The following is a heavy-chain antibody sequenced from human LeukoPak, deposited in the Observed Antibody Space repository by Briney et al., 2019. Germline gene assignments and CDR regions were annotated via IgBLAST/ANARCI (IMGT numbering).Heavy chain of an antibody. V-gene: IGHV4-4*07. CDR1: GGSISSYY. CDR3: ARDPSPHSSAYDAFDI. J-gene: IGHJ3*02. D-gene: IGHD6-25*01. Sequence: PSETLSLTCTVPGGSISSYYWSWIRQPAGKGLEWIGRIYTSGSTNYNPSLKSRVTMSVDTSKNQFSLKLSSVTAADTAVYYCARDPSPHSSAYDAFDIWGQGTMVTVSS. CDR2: IYTSGST.